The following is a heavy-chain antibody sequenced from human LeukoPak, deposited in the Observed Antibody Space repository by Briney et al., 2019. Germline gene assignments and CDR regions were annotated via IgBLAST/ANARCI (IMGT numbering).Heavy chain of an antibody. Sequence: GGSLRLSCSASGFTFSSYAMHWVRQAPGKGLQYVSSITSDGGSTYYAGSVKGRFTISRDDSKNTLYLHMSSLRPEDTAVYYCVKDLMGSGDYWGQGTLVTVSS. D-gene: IGHD3-10*01. CDR2: ITSDGGST. V-gene: IGHV3-64D*06. CDR1: GFTFSSYA. CDR3: VKDLMGSGDY. J-gene: IGHJ4*02.